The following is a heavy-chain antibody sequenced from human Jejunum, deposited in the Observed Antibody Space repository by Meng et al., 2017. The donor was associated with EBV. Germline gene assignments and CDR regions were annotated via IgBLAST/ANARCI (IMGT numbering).Heavy chain of an antibody. CDR1: CGSISNSRYY. Sequence: QPLLLGAGPGLVKSPATPPLPRTVSCGSISNSRYYWGWIRQPPGKGLEWIGTIYYSGTTYYSPSLKSRVTISVDTSKNQFSLQLNSVTAADTAVYYCARYSSSSGWLDPWGQGTLVTVSS. CDR2: IYYSGTT. CDR3: ARYSSSSGWLDP. D-gene: IGHD6-19*01. J-gene: IGHJ5*02. V-gene: IGHV4-39*07.